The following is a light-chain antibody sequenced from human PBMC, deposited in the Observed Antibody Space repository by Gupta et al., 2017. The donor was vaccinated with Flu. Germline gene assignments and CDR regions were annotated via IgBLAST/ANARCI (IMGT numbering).Light chain of an antibody. Sequence: QSALTQPRSVSGSPGQSVIISCTGTSSDAGGYYYVSWYQQHPGKAPKLIIYDVTTRPSGVPDRFSGSKSGNTASLAISGLQAEDEADYYCCSYAGSPYVVLGGGTKLTVL. V-gene: IGLV2-11*01. CDR3: CSYAGSPYVV. J-gene: IGLJ2*01. CDR2: DVT. CDR1: SSDAGGYYY.